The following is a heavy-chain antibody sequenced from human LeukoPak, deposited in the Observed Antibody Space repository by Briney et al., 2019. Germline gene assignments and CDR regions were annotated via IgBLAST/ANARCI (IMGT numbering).Heavy chain of an antibody. V-gene: IGHV3-23*01. CDR2: ISGSGGST. J-gene: IGHJ6*02. Sequence: GGSLRLSCAASGFTFSSYAMSWVRQAPGKGLEWVSAISGSGGSTYYADSVKGRFTISRDNSKNTLYLQMNSLRAEDTAAYYRAKTLIPVATIDEAYYYYYGMDVWGQGTTVTVSS. CDR1: GFTFSSYA. D-gene: IGHD5-12*01. CDR3: AKTLIPVATIDEAYYYYYGMDV.